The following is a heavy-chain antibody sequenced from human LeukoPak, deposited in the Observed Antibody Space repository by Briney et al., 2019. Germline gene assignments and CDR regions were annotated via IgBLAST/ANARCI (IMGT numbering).Heavy chain of an antibody. CDR1: GFTFSDYA. CDR2: ISDSGGST. Sequence: SGGSLRLSCVASGFTFSDYAMSWVRQAPGKGLEWVSGISDSGGSTYYEDSVKGRCTISRDNSKNTVSLQMNNLRAEDTAVYFCARHDSFIPYWGQGTLVTVTS. CDR3: ARHDSFIPY. J-gene: IGHJ4*02. V-gene: IGHV3-23*01. D-gene: IGHD3-16*02.